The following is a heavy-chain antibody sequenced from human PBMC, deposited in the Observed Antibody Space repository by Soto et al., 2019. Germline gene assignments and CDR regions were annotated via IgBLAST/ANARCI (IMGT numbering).Heavy chain of an antibody. CDR3: AKLAGYCSGNSCHGDYAMDV. D-gene: IGHD2-2*01. J-gene: IGHJ6*02. Sequence: TSETLCLTCSVSGGSISSRRYSWGWIRQPPGEGLEWIGTFYYSENTYYNPSLKSRVSISVDTSKNQFSLKVSSVTAADTAVYYCAKLAGYCSGNSCHGDYAMDVWCQGTTVT. V-gene: IGHV4-39*01. CDR1: GGSISSRRYS. CDR2: FYYSENT.